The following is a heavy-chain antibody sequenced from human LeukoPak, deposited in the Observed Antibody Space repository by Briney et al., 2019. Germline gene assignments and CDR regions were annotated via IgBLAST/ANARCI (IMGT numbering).Heavy chain of an antibody. Sequence: GASVKVSCKVSGYTLTELSMHWVRQAPGKGLEWMGGFDPEDGETIYAQKFQGRVTMTEDTSTDTAYMELSSLRSEDTAVYYCAAGLRGPTVTGKYYYYGMNVWGQGTTVTVSS. J-gene: IGHJ6*02. CDR1: GYTLTELS. CDR3: AAGLRGPTVTGKYYYYGMNV. CDR2: FDPEDGET. V-gene: IGHV1-24*01. D-gene: IGHD4-11*01.